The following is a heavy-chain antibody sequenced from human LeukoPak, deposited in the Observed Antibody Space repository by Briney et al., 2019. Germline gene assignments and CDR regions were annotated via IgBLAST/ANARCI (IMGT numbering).Heavy chain of an antibody. Sequence: PSETLSLTCTVSGGSIAPYYWSSIRQPPGKGLECIGYVDKEGVNKYTPPLTCRVSMSVQTSKNQVPLTLRSVSRADTAMYYCARAPGYSFGPNNFFDPGGQGTLVTVSS. V-gene: IGHV4-59*01. CDR2: VDKEGVN. CDR3: ARAPGYSFGPNNFFDP. J-gene: IGHJ5*02. D-gene: IGHD5-18*01. CDR1: GGSIAPYY.